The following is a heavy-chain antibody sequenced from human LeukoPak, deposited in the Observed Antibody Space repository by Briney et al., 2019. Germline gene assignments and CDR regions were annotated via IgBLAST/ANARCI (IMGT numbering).Heavy chain of an antibody. D-gene: IGHD5-18*01. Sequence: PGGSLRLSCAGSGFTFSSHWMYWVRQAPGKGLVWVSRTNSDGSSTTYGDSVRGRFTISRDNAKNTLYLQMDSLRAEDTALYFCSPGITYGYYFLDHLGQGTLVTVSS. J-gene: IGHJ4*02. V-gene: IGHV3-74*01. CDR1: GFTFSSHW. CDR2: TNSDGSST. CDR3: SPGITYGYYFLDH.